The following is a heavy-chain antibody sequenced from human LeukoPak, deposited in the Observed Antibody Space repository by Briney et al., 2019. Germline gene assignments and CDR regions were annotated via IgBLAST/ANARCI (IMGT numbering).Heavy chain of an antibody. D-gene: IGHD3-22*01. J-gene: IGHJ4*02. CDR3: ARQIGYYYDSSGYYFPAEFDY. Sequence: ASVKVSCKASGYTFTGYYMHLVRQAPGQGLEWMGRINPNSGGTNYAQKFQGRVTMTRDTSISTAYMELSRLRSDDTAVYYCARQIGYYYDSSGYYFPAEFDYWGQGTLVTISS. CDR1: GYTFTGYY. CDR2: INPNSGGT. V-gene: IGHV1-2*06.